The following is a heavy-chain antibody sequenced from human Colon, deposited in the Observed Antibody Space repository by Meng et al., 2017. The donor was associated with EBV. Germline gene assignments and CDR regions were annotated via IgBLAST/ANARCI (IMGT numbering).Heavy chain of an antibody. CDR2: IDHRGNT. V-gene: IGHV4-34*01. Sequence: VQLQQGGAVLMKPSETLSRSCAVSGGSCRDYSWTWCPHPPGKGLGWIGEIDHRGNTKYNPSLKSRVTISLDTSKKQFSLKVSSVTAADSAVYYCARRGPSGNFSPWSQGALVTVSS. D-gene: IGHD3-10*01. CDR3: ARRGPSGNFSP. CDR1: GGSCRDYS. J-gene: IGHJ5*02.